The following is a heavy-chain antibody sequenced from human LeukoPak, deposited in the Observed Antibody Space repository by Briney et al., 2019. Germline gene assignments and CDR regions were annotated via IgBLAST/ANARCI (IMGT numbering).Heavy chain of an antibody. CDR3: ARYYYDSSGKNLGY. CDR2: ISSSGSTM. J-gene: IGHJ4*02. D-gene: IGHD3-22*01. CDR1: GFTFSSYE. V-gene: IGHV3-48*03. Sequence: GGSLRLSCAASGFTFSSYEMNWVRQAPGKGLEWVSYISSSGSTMYYADSVKGRFTISRDNAKNSLYLQMNSLRAEDTAVYYCARYYYDSSGKNLGYWGQGTLVTVSS.